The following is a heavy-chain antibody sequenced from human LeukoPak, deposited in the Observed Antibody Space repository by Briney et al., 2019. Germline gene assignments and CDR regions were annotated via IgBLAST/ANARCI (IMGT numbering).Heavy chain of an antibody. Sequence: KSSETLSLTCTVSGGSVRSFYWSWIRQPPGKGLEWIGYIYYTGSTNYYPSLKSRVTISLDSSKNQFSLKLTSVTAAETAVYYCARADYGSGSPYYYGMDVWGQGTTVTVSS. CDR1: GGSVRSFY. V-gene: IGHV4-59*02. CDR2: IYYTGST. CDR3: ARADYGSGSPYYYGMDV. D-gene: IGHD3-10*01. J-gene: IGHJ6*02.